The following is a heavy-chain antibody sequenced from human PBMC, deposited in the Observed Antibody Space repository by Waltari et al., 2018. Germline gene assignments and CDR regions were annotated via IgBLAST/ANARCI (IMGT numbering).Heavy chain of an antibody. V-gene: IGHV4-38-2*01. Sequence: QVQLQESGPGLVKPSETLSLTCAVSGYSISSGYYWGWIRQPPGKGLEWIGSIYHSGSTYDNPSLKSRVTISVDTSKNQFSLKLSSVTAADTAVYYCARLPPGYGDYDYWGQGTLVTVSS. CDR1: GYSISSGYY. CDR3: ARLPPGYGDYDY. CDR2: IYHSGST. J-gene: IGHJ4*02. D-gene: IGHD4-17*01.